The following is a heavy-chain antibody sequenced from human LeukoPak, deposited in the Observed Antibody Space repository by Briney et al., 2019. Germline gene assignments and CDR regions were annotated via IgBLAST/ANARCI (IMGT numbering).Heavy chain of an antibody. CDR2: IIPIFGTA. Sequence: RASVKVSCKASGGTFSSYAISWVRQAPGQGFEWMGGIIPIFGTANYAQKFQGRVTITTDESTSTAYMELSSLRSEDTAVYYCATRDRWLQFPFDYWGQGTLVTVSS. CDR1: GGTFSSYA. CDR3: ATRDRWLQFPFDY. D-gene: IGHD5-24*01. V-gene: IGHV1-69*05. J-gene: IGHJ4*02.